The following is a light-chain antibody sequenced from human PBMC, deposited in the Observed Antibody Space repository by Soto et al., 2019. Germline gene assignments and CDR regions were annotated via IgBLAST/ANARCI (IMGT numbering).Light chain of an antibody. V-gene: IGKV1-5*03. J-gene: IGKJ4*01. CDR3: QQYRTYPLT. CDR2: QAS. CDR1: QSVSTW. Sequence: DVQMTQSPSTLSATVGDRVTITCRASQSVSTWLAWYQQKPGKAPKLLIYQASTLQTGVPSRISGSGSGTEFTLTISSLQPDDFATYSCQQYRTYPLTFGGRTQVDI.